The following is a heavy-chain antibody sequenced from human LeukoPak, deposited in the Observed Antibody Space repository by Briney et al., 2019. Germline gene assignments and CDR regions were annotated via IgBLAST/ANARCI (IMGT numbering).Heavy chain of an antibody. V-gene: IGHV3-7*01. J-gene: IGHJ5*02. CDR2: IKQDGSEK. CDR3: ARDDCSSISCYHNWFDP. Sequence: GGSLRLSCAASGFTFSSYWMSWVRQAPGKGLEWVANIKQDGSEKYYVDSVMGRFTISRDNAKNSLYLQMNSLRAEDTAVYYCARDDCSSISCYHNWFDPWGQGTLVTVSS. D-gene: IGHD2-2*01. CDR1: GFTFSSYW.